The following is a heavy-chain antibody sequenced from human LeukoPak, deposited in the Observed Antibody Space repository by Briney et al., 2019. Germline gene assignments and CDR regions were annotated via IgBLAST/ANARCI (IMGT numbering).Heavy chain of an antibody. CDR1: GDSVSRSTYY. CDR2: LYHPDST. V-gene: IGHV4-39*01. CDR3: ARQYDSYFYYYLDL. Sequence: SETLSLTCTVSGDSVSRSTYYWGWIRQPPGKGLEWIGSLYHPDSTYYNPSLKSRVTMSVDTSRNQFSLRLSFVTAADTAVYYCARQYDSYFYYYLDLWGTGTTVTVSS. J-gene: IGHJ6*03.